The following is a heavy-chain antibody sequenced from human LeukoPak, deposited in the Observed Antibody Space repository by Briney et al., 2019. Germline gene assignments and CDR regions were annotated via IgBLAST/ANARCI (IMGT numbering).Heavy chain of an antibody. CDR3: AKVSRFAVVPAAMLDY. CDR2: ISGSGDIT. D-gene: IGHD2-2*01. CDR1: GFTFRSYA. V-gene: IGHV3-23*01. Sequence: GGSLRLSCAASGFTFRSYAMSWVRQAPGKGLEWVSAISGSGDITYYADSVKVRFTMSRDNFKNTLYLQMNRLRAEATAVYYCAKVSRFAVVPAAMLDYWGQGIQVTVSS. J-gene: IGHJ4*02.